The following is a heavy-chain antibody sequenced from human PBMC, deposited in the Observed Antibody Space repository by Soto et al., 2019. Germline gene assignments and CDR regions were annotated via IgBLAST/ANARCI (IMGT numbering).Heavy chain of an antibody. CDR1: GGSISSYY. V-gene: IGHV4-59*01. D-gene: IGHD6-13*01. CDR2: IYYSGST. J-gene: IGHJ4*02. CDR3: ARSQLYSSSWFDY. Sequence: QVQLQESGPELVKPSETLSLTCTVSGGSISSYYWSWIRQPPGKGLEWIGYIYYSGSTNYNPSLKSRVTISVDTSKNQFSLKLSSVTAADTAVYYCARSQLYSSSWFDYWGQGTLVTVSS.